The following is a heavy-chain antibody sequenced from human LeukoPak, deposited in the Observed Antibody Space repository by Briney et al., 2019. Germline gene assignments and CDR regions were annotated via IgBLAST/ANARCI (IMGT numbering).Heavy chain of an antibody. Sequence: GGSLRLSCAASGFTFGDYAMYWVRQAPGKGLEWVSGISWNSRIIDYADSVKGRFTISRDNAKRSLYLQMNSLRTEDTAFYYCAKLTGAASGTYYFDYWGREPWSPSPQ. CDR3: AKLTGAASGTYYFDY. CDR2: ISWNSRII. V-gene: IGHV3-9*01. D-gene: IGHD3-10*01. CDR1: GFTFGDYA. J-gene: IGHJ4*02.